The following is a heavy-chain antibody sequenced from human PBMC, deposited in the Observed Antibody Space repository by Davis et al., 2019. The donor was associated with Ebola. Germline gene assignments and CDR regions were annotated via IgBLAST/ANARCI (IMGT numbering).Heavy chain of an antibody. Sequence: ASVKVSCKASGYTFTGYYMHWVRQAPGQGLEWMGWMNPNSGNTGYAQKFQGRVTMTRNTSISTAYMELSSLRSEDTAVYYCASSNISGPAYYYGMDVWGQGTTVTVSS. CDR1: GYTFTGYY. J-gene: IGHJ6*02. D-gene: IGHD3-22*01. CDR2: MNPNSGNT. CDR3: ASSNISGPAYYYGMDV. V-gene: IGHV1-8*02.